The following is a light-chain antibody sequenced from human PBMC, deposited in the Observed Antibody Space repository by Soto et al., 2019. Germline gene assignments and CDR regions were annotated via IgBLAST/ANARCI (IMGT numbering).Light chain of an antibody. CDR1: QSISSY. Sequence: DIQMTQSPSSLSASVGDRVTITCRASQSISSYLNWYQQKPGKAPKLLIYAASSLQSGVPSGFSGSGSGTDFPLTISSLQPEDFATYYCQQSYSTPQAFGQGTKLEIK. CDR3: QQSYSTPQA. V-gene: IGKV1-39*01. CDR2: AAS. J-gene: IGKJ2*01.